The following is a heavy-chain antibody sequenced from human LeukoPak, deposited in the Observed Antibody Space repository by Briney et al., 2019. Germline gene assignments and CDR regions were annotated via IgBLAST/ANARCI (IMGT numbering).Heavy chain of an antibody. CDR3: ARDGSGSCYDY. Sequence: GGSLRLSCAASGFTFSSYWMSWVRQAPGKGLEWVANIKQDGSEKYYVDSVKGRCTISRDNAKNSLYLQMNSLRAEDTAVYYCARDGSGSCYDYWGQGTLVTVSS. CDR2: IKQDGSEK. J-gene: IGHJ4*02. V-gene: IGHV3-7*01. D-gene: IGHD3-10*01. CDR1: GFTFSSYW.